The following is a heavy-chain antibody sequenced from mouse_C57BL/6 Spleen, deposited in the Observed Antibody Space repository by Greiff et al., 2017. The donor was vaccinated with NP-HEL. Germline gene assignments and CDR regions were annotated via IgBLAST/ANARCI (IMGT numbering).Heavy chain of an antibody. CDR1: GFTFSSYT. CDR2: ISGGGGNT. D-gene: IGHD2-4*01. J-gene: IGHJ3*01. Sequence: EVQGVESGGGLVKPGGSLKLSCAASGFTFSSYTMSWVRQTPEKRLEWVATISGGGGNTYYPDSVKGRFTISRDNAKNTLYLQMSSLRSEDTALYYCASPYYDYDMFAYWDQGTLVTVSA. V-gene: IGHV5-9*01. CDR3: ASPYYDYDMFAY.